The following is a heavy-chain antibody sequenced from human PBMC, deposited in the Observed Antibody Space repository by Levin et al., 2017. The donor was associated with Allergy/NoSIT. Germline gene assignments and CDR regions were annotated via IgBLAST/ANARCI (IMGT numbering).Heavy chain of an antibody. Sequence: SETLSLTCAVHGGTFSAFGSYHWTWLRQAPGMGLEWIGEFDSHGNTHYTPSLGCRVTISVDSSKRHIFLTTSSLTAADTAVYCCAISPSRYYGLDYWGQGTLATVSS. CDR1: GGTFSAFGSYH. CDR2: FDSHGNT. CDR3: AISPSRYYGLDY. J-gene: IGHJ4*02. D-gene: IGHD3-3*01. V-gene: IGHV4-34*08.